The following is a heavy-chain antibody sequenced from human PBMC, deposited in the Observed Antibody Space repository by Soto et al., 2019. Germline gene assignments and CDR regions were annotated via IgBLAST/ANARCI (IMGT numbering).Heavy chain of an antibody. CDR2: ISAYNGNT. D-gene: IGHD6-13*01. Sequence: ASVKVSCKASGYTFTSYGISWVRQAPGQGLEWMGWISAYNGNTNYAQKLQGRVIMTTDTSTSTAYMELRSLRSDYTAVYYCARDAPRYSSSWYKDWFDPWGQGTLVTVSS. CDR1: GYTFTSYG. V-gene: IGHV1-18*01. CDR3: ARDAPRYSSSWYKDWFDP. J-gene: IGHJ5*02.